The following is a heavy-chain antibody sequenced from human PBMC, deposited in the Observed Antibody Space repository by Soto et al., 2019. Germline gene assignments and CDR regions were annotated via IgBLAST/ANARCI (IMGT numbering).Heavy chain of an antibody. CDR2: ISGSGGST. J-gene: IGHJ4*02. D-gene: IGHD6-19*01. CDR3: ARDQWLVRGIDY. Sequence: PGGSLRLSCAASGFTFSSYAMSWVRQAPGKGLEWVSAISGSGGSTYYADSVKGRFTISRDNSKNTLYLQMNSLRAEDTAVYYCARDQWLVRGIDYWGQGTLVTVSS. CDR1: GFTFSSYA. V-gene: IGHV3-23*01.